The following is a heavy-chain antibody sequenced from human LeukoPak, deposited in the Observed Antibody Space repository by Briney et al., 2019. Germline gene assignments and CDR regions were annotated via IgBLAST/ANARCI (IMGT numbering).Heavy chain of an antibody. CDR1: GFTFSSYA. D-gene: IGHD3-10*01. V-gene: IGHV3-23*01. Sequence: GGSLSLSCAASGFTFSSYAMSWVRQAPGKGLVWVSAISGSGGSTYYADYVKGRFTISRDNSKNTLYLQMNSLRAEDTAVYYCAKGRLRESPGYWGQGTLVTVSS. CDR3: AKGRLRESPGY. J-gene: IGHJ4*02. CDR2: ISGSGGST.